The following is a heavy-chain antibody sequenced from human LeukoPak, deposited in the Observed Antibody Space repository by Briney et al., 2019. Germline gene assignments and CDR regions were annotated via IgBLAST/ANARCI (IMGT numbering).Heavy chain of an antibody. CDR2: IRYDGSNK. Sequence: PGGSLRLSCAASGFTFSNYGVHGVRQAPGKGLEWVAFIRYDGSNKYYADSVKGRFTISGDNSKNTVYLQMNSLRVEDTAVYFCAKDRYESSGSTDYWGQGNLVTVSS. V-gene: IGHV3-30*02. D-gene: IGHD3-22*01. J-gene: IGHJ4*02. CDR3: AKDRYESSGSTDY. CDR1: GFTFSNYG.